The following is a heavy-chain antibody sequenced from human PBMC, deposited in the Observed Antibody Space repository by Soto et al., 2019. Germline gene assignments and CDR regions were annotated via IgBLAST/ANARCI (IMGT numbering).Heavy chain of an antibody. CDR2: ISGSGGST. D-gene: IGHD1-7*01. Sequence: GGSLRLSCAASGFTFSSYAMSWVRQAPGKGLEWVSAISGSGGSTYHADSVKGRFTISRDNSKNTLYLQMNSLRAEDTAVYYCAMELHAEYFQHWGQGTLVTVSS. CDR1: GFTFSSYA. CDR3: AMELHAEYFQH. V-gene: IGHV3-23*01. J-gene: IGHJ1*01.